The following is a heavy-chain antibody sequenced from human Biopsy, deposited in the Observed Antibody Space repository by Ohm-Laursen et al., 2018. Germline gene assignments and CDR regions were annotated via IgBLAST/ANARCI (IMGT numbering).Heavy chain of an antibody. Sequence: ASVKVSCKASGYTFTSHDTNWVRRATGQGLEWMGGLSPNTGNTVYAQRFQDRVTMTSDTSTGTAYMELTSLTSDDTAVYFCARWETTLGRSLDSWGQGTLVAVSS. CDR2: LSPNTGNT. CDR1: GYTFTSHD. V-gene: IGHV1-8*01. D-gene: IGHD1-26*01. CDR3: ARWETTLGRSLDS. J-gene: IGHJ4*02.